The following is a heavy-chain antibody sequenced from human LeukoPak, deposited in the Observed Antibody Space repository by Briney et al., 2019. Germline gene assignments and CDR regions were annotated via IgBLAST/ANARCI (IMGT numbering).Heavy chain of an antibody. D-gene: IGHD6-6*01. CDR3: ARDSEYSSPFDY. V-gene: IGHV4-39*07. CDR1: GGSISSSSYY. Sequence: PSETLSLTCTVSGGSISSSSYYWGWIRQPPGKGLEWIGSIYYSGSTYYNPSLKSRVTISVDTSKNQFSLKLSSVTAADTAVYYCARDSEYSSPFDYWGQGTLVTVSS. CDR2: IYYSGST. J-gene: IGHJ4*02.